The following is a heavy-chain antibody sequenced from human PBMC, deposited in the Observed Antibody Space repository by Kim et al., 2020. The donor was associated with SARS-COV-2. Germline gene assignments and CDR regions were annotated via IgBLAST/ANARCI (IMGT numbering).Heavy chain of an antibody. J-gene: IGHJ4*02. CDR2: ISYDGSNK. CDR1: GFTFSSYG. CDR3: AKSRKLRRPVDY. Sequence: GGSLRLSCAASGFTFSSYGMHWVRQAPGKGLEWVAVISYDGSNKYYADSVKGRFTISRDNSKNTLYLQMNSLRAEDTAVYYCAKSRKLRRPVDYWGQGTLVTVSS. V-gene: IGHV3-30*18. D-gene: IGHD1-26*01.